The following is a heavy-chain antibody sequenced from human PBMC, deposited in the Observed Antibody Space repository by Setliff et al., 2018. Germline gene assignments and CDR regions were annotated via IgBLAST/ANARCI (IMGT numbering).Heavy chain of an antibody. J-gene: IGHJ4*02. D-gene: IGHD3-9*01. Sequence: GGSLRLSCAASGFTFSRYGMHWVRQAPGKGLEWVAFILYDGSNKDYANSVKGRFTISRDNAKNTLFLQMNSLRAEDTAVYYCAKDISRTGYYYFDYWGRGTLVTVSS. CDR3: AKDISRTGYYYFDY. CDR1: GFTFSRYG. CDR2: ILYDGSNK. V-gene: IGHV3-30*02.